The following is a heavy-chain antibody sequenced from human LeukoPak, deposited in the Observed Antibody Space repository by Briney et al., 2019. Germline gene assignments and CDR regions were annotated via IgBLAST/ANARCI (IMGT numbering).Heavy chain of an antibody. V-gene: IGHV4-59*01. CDR2: VCHTGST. D-gene: IGHD6-19*01. J-gene: IGHJ4*02. Sequence: SETLTLTCTVSGGSISGYCWDWIRQPPGKGLEWIGYVCHTGSTNSNPSLKSRVTLSVDTSKNQFSLRLTSVTAADTAVYFCAREMTYTGGWGPFDYWGPGALVTVSS. CDR3: AREMTYTGGWGPFDY. CDR1: GGSISGYC.